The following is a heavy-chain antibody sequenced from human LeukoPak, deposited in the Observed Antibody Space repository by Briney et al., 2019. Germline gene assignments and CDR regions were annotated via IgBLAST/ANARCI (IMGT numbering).Heavy chain of an antibody. CDR2: ISGSGAGT. J-gene: IGHJ6*03. CDR1: GFTFSSYA. V-gene: IGHV3-23*01. Sequence: GGSLRLSCAASGFTFSSYAMSWVRLAPGKGLEWVSGISGSGAGTYYADSVKGRFTISRDNSKNTLDLQMNSLRAGDTAVYYCAKGSTAFGSSWYGKAYYYMDVWGKGTTVTVSS. CDR3: AKGSTAFGSSWYGKAYYYMDV. D-gene: IGHD2-15*01.